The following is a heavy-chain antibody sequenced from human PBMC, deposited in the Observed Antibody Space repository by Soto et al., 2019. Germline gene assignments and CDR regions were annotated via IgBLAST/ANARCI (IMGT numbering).Heavy chain of an antibody. D-gene: IGHD5-12*01. Sequence: GASVKVSCKASGYTFTSYGISWVRQAPGQGLEWMGWISAYNGNTNYAQKLQGRVTMTTDTSTSTAYMELRSLRSDDTAVYYCARAWNELGYSGYDFRPSLIVYWGQGILVTVSS. CDR3: ARAWNELGYSGYDFRPSLIVY. CDR2: ISAYNGNT. J-gene: IGHJ4*02. CDR1: GYTFTSYG. V-gene: IGHV1-18*01.